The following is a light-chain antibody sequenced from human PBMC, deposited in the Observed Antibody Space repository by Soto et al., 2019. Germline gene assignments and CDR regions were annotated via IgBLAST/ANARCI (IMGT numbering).Light chain of an antibody. CDR1: QSISSW. J-gene: IGKJ2*01. CDR2: KAS. Sequence: DLPMTQSPSTLSASVGDRVTITCRASQSISSWLAWYQQKPGKAPKLLIYKASSLESGVPSRFGGSGSGTEFTFTISSMQPDDFATYYCQQYNSFSHTFGRGTKLEI. V-gene: IGKV1-5*03. CDR3: QQYNSFSHT.